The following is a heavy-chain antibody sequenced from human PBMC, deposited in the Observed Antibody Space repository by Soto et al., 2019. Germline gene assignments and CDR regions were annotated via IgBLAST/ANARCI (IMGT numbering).Heavy chain of an antibody. CDR1: GYTFTSYD. CDR2: MKPNSGVT. J-gene: IGHJ5*02. D-gene: IGHD2-21*01. V-gene: IGHV1-8*01. CDR3: ARTVINMGWFEP. Sequence: HVQLVQSGTEVKKPGASVKVSCKTSGYTFTSYDINWVRQASGQGLEWMGWMKPNSGVTGYAQKFRDRITLTRDTSLRTSYLELSSVESDDSAVSYCARTVINMGWFEPWGQGSQVMVSP.